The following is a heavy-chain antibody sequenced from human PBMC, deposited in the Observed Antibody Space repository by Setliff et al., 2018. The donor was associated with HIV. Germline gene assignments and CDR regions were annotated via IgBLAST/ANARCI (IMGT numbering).Heavy chain of an antibody. Sequence: ASVKVSCKTVGFPFTGNYLHWARQAPGQGLEWMGWIDPNSGDTNYGQKFQGRVTMTRDTSISTVYMELQRLRSDDTAVYHCARADVLLCDYWGQGTLVTVSS. J-gene: IGHJ4*02. V-gene: IGHV1-2*02. CDR3: ARADVLLCDY. D-gene: IGHD3-16*01. CDR2: IDPNSGDT. CDR1: GFPFTGNY.